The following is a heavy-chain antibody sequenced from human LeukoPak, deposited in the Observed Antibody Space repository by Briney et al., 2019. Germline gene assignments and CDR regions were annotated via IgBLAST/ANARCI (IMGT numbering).Heavy chain of an antibody. Sequence: ASVKVSCKASGYTFTSYDINWVRQATGQGLEWMGWMNPNSGNTGYAQKFQGRVTMTRNTSISTAYMELSSLRSEDTAVYYCARGVWYCCSTSCYYYGMDVWGQGTTVTVSS. J-gene: IGHJ6*02. D-gene: IGHD2-2*01. CDR3: ARGVWYCCSTSCYYYGMDV. CDR1: GYTFTSYD. CDR2: MNPNSGNT. V-gene: IGHV1-8*01.